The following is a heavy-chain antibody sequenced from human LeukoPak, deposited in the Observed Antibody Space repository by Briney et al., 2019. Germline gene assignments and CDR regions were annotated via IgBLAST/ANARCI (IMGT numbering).Heavy chain of an antibody. V-gene: IGHV1-18*01. D-gene: IGHD2-2*01. J-gene: IGHJ4*02. CDR2: ISAYNGNT. Sequence: ASVKVSCKASGYTFTSYGISWVRQAPGQGLEWMGWISAYNGNTNYAQKLQGRVTMTTDTSTSTAYMELRSLRSDDTAVYYCARGHLGYCSSTSCYALDYWGQGTLVTVSS. CDR3: ARGHLGYCSSTSCYALDY. CDR1: GYTFTSYG.